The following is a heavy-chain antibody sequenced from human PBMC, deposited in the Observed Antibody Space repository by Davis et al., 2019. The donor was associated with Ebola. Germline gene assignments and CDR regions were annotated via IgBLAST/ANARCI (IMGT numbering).Heavy chain of an antibody. CDR3: ARAGDFWSGWSQ. CDR1: GGSISSYY. D-gene: IGHD3-3*01. V-gene: IGHV4-59*01. Sequence: SETLSLTCTVSGGSISSYYWSWIRQPPGKGLEWIGYIYYSGRTTYNPSLKSRVTISIDTSKNQFSLKLSSVTAADTAVYYCARAGDFWSGWSQWGQGTLVTVSS. CDR2: IYYSGRT. J-gene: IGHJ4*02.